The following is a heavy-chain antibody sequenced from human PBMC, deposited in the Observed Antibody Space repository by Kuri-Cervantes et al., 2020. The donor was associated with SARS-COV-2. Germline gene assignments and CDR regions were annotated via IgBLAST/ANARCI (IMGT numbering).Heavy chain of an antibody. J-gene: IGHJ6*02. D-gene: IGHD1-14*01. CDR1: GASFSRYY. CDR2: VYHNGDT. V-gene: IGHV4-59*08. CDR3: ARTPDPQLPEYYYYGMDV. Sequence: SVTLSLTCTFSGASFSRYYWSWIRQPPGKGLEWIGYVYHNGDTNSSPSLKSRVTMSVDFSKNQFSLTLSAVTAADTAVYYCARTPDPQLPEYYYYGMDVWGQGTTVTVSS.